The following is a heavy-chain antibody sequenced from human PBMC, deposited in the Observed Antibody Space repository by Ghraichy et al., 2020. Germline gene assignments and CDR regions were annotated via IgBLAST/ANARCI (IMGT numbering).Heavy chain of an antibody. CDR2: INSEGTST. J-gene: IGHJ4*02. V-gene: IGHV3-74*01. Sequence: GGSLRLSCAASEFSYWMHWVRQAPGKGLVWVSRINSEGTSTSYADSVKGRFTISRDNAKNTLSLQMNRLRAEDTAVYYCARSHSTSSIHRFDYWGQGTLASVSS. D-gene: IGHD6-6*01. CDR3: ARSHSTSSIHRFDY. CDR1: EFSYW.